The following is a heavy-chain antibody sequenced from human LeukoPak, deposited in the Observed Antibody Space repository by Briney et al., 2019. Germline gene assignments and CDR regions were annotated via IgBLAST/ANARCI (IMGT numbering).Heavy chain of an antibody. CDR1: GFTFSNAW. J-gene: IGHJ6*02. CDR3: TTEMTYYYGSGSSYYGMDV. Sequence: SGGSLRLSCAASGFTFSNAWMSWVRQAPGKGLVWVGRIKSKTDGGTTDYAAPVKGRFTISRDDSKNTLYLQMNSLKTEDTAVYYCTTEMTYYYGSGSSYYGMDVWGQGTTVTVSS. CDR2: IKSKTDGGTT. D-gene: IGHD3-10*01. V-gene: IGHV3-15*01.